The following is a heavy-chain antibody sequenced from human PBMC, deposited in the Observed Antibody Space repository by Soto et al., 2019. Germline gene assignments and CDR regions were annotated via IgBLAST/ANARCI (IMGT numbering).Heavy chain of an antibody. CDR2: ISSTGKTL. V-gene: IGHV3-48*02. D-gene: IGHD2-8*01. J-gene: IGHJ4*02. Sequence: ESGGRLVQPGGSLRLSCAASGFTFSSYNMNWVRQTPEKGLEWLAYISSTGKTLYYADSVKGRFTISRDNVKNSVYLQMNRLRDDDTALYYCARGMVTYDYWGQGTLVTVSS. CDR1: GFTFSSYN. CDR3: ARGMVTYDY.